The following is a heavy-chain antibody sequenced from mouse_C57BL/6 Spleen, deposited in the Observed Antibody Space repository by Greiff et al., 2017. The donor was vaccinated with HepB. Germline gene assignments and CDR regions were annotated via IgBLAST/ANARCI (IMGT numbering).Heavy chain of an antibody. D-gene: IGHD2-2*01. Sequence: DVMLVESGGDLVKPGGSLKLSCAASGFTFSSYGMSWVRQTPDKRLEWVATISSGGSYTYYPDSVKGRFTISRDNAKNTLYLQMSSLKSEDTAMYYCARQIYGSYAMDYWGQGTSVTVSS. CDR3: ARQIYGSYAMDY. V-gene: IGHV5-6*02. CDR2: ISSGGSYT. J-gene: IGHJ4*01. CDR1: GFTFSSYG.